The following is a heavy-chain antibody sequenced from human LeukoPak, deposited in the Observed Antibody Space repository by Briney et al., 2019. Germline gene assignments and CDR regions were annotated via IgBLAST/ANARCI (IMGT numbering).Heavy chain of an antibody. CDR2: IYSGDTT. Sequence: PGGSLRLSCAASGFTVSNNYMNWVRQAPGKGLGWVSVIYSGDTTYYADPVKGRFTISRDNSKNTLYLQLNSLRAEDTAVYFCARSKPPAVEDYYGLDVWGQGTTVTVSS. V-gene: IGHV3-66*01. CDR3: ARSKPPAVEDYYGLDV. CDR1: GFTVSNNY. D-gene: IGHD6-13*01. J-gene: IGHJ6*02.